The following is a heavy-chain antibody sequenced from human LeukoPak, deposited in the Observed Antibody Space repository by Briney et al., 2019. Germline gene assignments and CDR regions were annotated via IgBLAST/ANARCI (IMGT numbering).Heavy chain of an antibody. CDR2: ISGSGGST. Sequence: QAGGSLRLSCSASGFVFTIYTMYWVRQAPGKGLEWVSAISGSGGSTYYADSVKGRFTISRDNSKNTLYLQMNSLRAEDTAVYYCAKDRRVFDYWGQGTLVTVSS. CDR3: AKDRRVFDY. V-gene: IGHV3-23*01. J-gene: IGHJ4*02. CDR1: GFVFTIYT.